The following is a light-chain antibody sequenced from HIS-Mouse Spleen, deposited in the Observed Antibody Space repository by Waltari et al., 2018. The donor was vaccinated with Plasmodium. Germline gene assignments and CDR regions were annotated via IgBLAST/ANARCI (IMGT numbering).Light chain of an antibody. Sequence: TQSPATLSVSPGERATLSCRASQSVSSNLAWYQQKPGQAPRLLIYGASTRATGIPARFSGSGSGTEFTLTISSMQSEDFAVYYCQQYNNWLSLTFGGGTKVEIK. J-gene: IGKJ4*01. CDR3: QQYNNWLSLT. CDR2: GAS. CDR1: QSVSSN. V-gene: IGKV3-15*01.